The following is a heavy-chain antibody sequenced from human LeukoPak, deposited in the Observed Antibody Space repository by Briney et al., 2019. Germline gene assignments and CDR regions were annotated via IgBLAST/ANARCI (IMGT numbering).Heavy chain of an antibody. CDR1: GYTLTELS. V-gene: IGHV1-24*01. CDR3: ATVEGGIIAAAGTGGAFDI. CDR2: FDPEDGET. J-gene: IGHJ3*02. D-gene: IGHD6-13*01. Sequence: ASVKVSCKVSGYTLTELSMHWVRQAPGKGLEWMGGFDPEDGETIYAQKFQGRVTMTEDTSTDTAYMELSSLRSEDTAVYYCATVEGGIIAAAGTGGAFDIWGQGTMVTVSS.